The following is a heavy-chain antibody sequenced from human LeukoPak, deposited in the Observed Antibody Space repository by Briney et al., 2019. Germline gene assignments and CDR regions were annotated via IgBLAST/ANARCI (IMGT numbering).Heavy chain of an antibody. D-gene: IGHD1-26*01. Sequence: GASLQISCKGSGSIFTSYWIGWVRQLPGKGLEWMGSIYPGDSDTRYSPSFQSQVTISVDKSINTAYLQWSSLNASDTAMYYGARRPGRSDYADYWGQGTLVTVSS. V-gene: IGHV5-51*01. CDR2: IYPGDSDT. CDR1: GSIFTSYW. CDR3: ARRPGRSDYADY. J-gene: IGHJ4*02.